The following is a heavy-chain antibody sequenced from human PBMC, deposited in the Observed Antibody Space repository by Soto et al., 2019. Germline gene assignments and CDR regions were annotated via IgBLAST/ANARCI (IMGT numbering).Heavy chain of an antibody. D-gene: IGHD3-9*01. CDR3: ARDAYYDILTGYSSSFDY. CDR2: ISYDGSNK. J-gene: IGHJ4*02. Sequence: QVQLVESGGGVVQPGRSLRLSCAASGFTFSSYAMHWVRQAPGKGLEWVAVISYDGSNKYYADSVKGRFTISRDNSKNTLYLQMNSLRAEDTAVYYCARDAYYDILTGYSSSFDYWGQGTLVTVSS. V-gene: IGHV3-30-3*01. CDR1: GFTFSSYA.